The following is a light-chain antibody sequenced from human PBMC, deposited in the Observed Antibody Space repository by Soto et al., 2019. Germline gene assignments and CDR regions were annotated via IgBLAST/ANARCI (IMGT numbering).Light chain of an antibody. Sequence: IVLTQSPGTLSLSPGERATLSCRASQSVSSSYLAWYQQKPGQAPRLLIYGASSRATGIPDRFRGSGFGTDFTLTISSLEPEDFAVYYCQQRSIWPNTFGQGTKLEIK. V-gene: IGKV3D-20*02. CDR3: QQRSIWPNT. CDR2: GAS. J-gene: IGKJ2*01. CDR1: QSVSSSY.